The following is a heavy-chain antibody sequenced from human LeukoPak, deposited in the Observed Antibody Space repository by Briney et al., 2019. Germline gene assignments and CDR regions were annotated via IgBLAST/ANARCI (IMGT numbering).Heavy chain of an antibody. CDR3: ARSRATTRPFDFDY. Sequence: EASVKVSCKASGGTFSSYAISWVRQAPGQGLEWMGGIIPIFGTANYAQKFQGRVTMTRDTSTSTVYMELSSLRSEDTAVYYCARSRATTRPFDFDYWGQGTLVTVSS. V-gene: IGHV1-69*05. J-gene: IGHJ4*02. CDR2: IIPIFGTA. CDR1: GGTFSSYA. D-gene: IGHD5-12*01.